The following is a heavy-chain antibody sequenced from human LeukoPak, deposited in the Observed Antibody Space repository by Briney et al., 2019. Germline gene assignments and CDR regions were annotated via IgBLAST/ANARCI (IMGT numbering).Heavy chain of an antibody. J-gene: IGHJ4*02. Sequence: GGSLRLSCAASGFTFSSYGMHWVRQAPGKGLEWVAVISYDGSNKYYADSVKGRFTISRDNSKNTLYLQMNSLRAEDTAVYYCARTQYYDFWSGYSSDYWGQGTLVTVSS. CDR1: GFTFSSYG. CDR3: ARTQYYDFWSGYSSDY. D-gene: IGHD3-3*01. V-gene: IGHV3-30*03. CDR2: ISYDGSNK.